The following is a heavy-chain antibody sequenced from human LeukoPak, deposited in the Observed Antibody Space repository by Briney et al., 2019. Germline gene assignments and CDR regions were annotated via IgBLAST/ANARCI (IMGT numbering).Heavy chain of an antibody. J-gene: IGHJ5*02. CDR1: GFTFRNAW. D-gene: IGHD1-26*01. CDR2: IKSKTDGGTT. Sequence: PGGSLRLSCAASGFTFRNAWMSWVRQAPGKGLEWVGRIKSKTDGGTTDYAAPVKGRFTISRDDSKNTLYLQMNSLKTEDTAVYFCTKGIVGASTDWLDPWGQGTLVTVSS. CDR3: TKGIVGASTDWLDP. V-gene: IGHV3-15*01.